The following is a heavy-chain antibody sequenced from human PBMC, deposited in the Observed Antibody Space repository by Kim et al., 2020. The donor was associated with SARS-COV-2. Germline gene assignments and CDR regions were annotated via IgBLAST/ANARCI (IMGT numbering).Heavy chain of an antibody. CDR2: INSDGSST. V-gene: IGHV3-74*01. J-gene: IGHJ6*02. D-gene: IGHD4-17*01. CDR1: GFTFSSYW. Sequence: GGSLRLSCAASGFTFSSYWMHWVRQAPGKGLVWVSRINSDGSSTSYADSVKGRFTISRDNAKNTLYLQMNSLRAEDTAVYYCARQPLRTVYYYYGMDVWGQGTTVTVSS. CDR3: ARQPLRTVYYYYGMDV.